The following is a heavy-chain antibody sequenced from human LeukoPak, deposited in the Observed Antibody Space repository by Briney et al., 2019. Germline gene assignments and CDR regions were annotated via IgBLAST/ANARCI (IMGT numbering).Heavy chain of an antibody. CDR3: AKDKVVTPSAWFDP. CDR1: GFTFSSYA. V-gene: IGHV3-23*01. D-gene: IGHD4-23*01. Sequence: GGSLRLSCAASGFTFSSYAMSWVRQAPGKRLEWVSAISGSGGSTYYADSVKGRFTISRDNSKNTLYLQMNSLRAEDTGVYYCAKDKVVTPSAWFDPWGQGTLVTVSS. J-gene: IGHJ5*02. CDR2: ISGSGGST.